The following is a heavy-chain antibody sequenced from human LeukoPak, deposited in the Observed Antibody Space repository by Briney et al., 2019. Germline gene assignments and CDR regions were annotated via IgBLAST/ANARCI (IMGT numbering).Heavy chain of an antibody. V-gene: IGHV3-21*01. CDR3: ARVYQQSLRGSRAFDI. J-gene: IGHJ3*02. D-gene: IGHD2-2*01. Sequence: PGGSLRLSCAASGFTFSSYSMNWVRQAPGKGLEWVSSISSSSSYIYYADSVKGRFTISRDNAKKSLYLQMNSLRAEDTAVYYCARVYQQSLRGSRAFDIWGQGTMVTVSS. CDR2: ISSSSSYI. CDR1: GFTFSSYS.